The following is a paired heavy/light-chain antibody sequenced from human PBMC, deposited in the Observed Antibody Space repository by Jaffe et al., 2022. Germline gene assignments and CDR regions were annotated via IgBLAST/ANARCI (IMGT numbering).Light chain of an antibody. CDR3: MQRIEFPLT. CDR2: TLS. Sequence: DIVMTQTPLSLPVTPGEPASISCRSSQSLLDSDDGNTYLDWYLQKPGQSPQLLIYTLSYRASGVPDRFSGSGSGTDFTLKISRVEAEDVGVYYCMQRIEFPLTFGQGTKVEIK. V-gene: IGKV2-40*01. J-gene: IGKJ1*01. CDR1: QSLLDSDDGNTY.
Heavy chain of an antibody. CDR3: ARAYLRGCSGGSCHKEYYYYYYMDV. CDR2: INAGNGNT. V-gene: IGHV1-3*01. D-gene: IGHD2-15*01. J-gene: IGHJ6*03. Sequence: QVQLVQSGAEVKKPGASVKVSCKASGYTFTSYAMHWVRQAPGQRLEWMGWINAGNGNTKYSQKFQGRVTITRDTSASTAYMELSSLRSEDTAVYYCARAYLRGCSGGSCHKEYYYYYYMDVWGKGTTVTVSS. CDR1: GYTFTSYA.